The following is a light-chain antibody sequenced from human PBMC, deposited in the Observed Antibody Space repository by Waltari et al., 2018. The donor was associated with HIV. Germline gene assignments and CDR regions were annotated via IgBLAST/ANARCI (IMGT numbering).Light chain of an antibody. J-gene: IGLJ2*01. Sequence: QSVLTQPPSASGTPGQRVTISCSGSASNIGSNYVCWFQPLPGTAPKLLIYRDNQRPSGIPDRFSGSRSGTSASLAISGLRAEDEADYYCAAWDDNLSAVVFGGRTKLTVL. CDR1: ASNIGSNY. CDR2: RDN. V-gene: IGLV1-47*01. CDR3: AAWDDNLSAVV.